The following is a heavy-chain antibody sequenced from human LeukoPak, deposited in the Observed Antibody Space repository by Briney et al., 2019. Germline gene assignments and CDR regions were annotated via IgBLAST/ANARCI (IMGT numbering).Heavy chain of an antibody. CDR1: GFTFSSYA. D-gene: IGHD1-26*01. Sequence: GGSLRLSCAASGFTFSSYAMHWVRQAPGKGLEWVAVISYDGSNKYYADSVKGRFTISRDNSKNTLYLQMNSLRAEDTAVYYCARESRGSYSALDYWGQGTLVTVSS. V-gene: IGHV3-30-3*01. J-gene: IGHJ4*02. CDR2: ISYDGSNK. CDR3: ARESRGSYSALDY.